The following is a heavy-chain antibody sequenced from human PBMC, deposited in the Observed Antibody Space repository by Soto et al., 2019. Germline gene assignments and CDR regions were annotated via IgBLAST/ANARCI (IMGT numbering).Heavy chain of an antibody. J-gene: IGHJ6*02. V-gene: IGHV3-23*01. CDR3: ARPRVRRVIDSGMDV. D-gene: IGHD3-10*01. Sequence: PGGSLRLSCAASGLTFSSYAMSWVRQAPGKGLEWVSAISGSGGSTYYADSVKGRFTISRDNSKNTLYLQMNSLRAEDTAMYYCARPRVRRVIDSGMDVWGQGTTVTVFS. CDR2: ISGSGGST. CDR1: GLTFSSYA.